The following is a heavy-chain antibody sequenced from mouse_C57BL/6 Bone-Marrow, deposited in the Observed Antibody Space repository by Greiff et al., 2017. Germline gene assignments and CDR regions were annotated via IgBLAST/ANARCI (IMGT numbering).Heavy chain of an antibody. CDR3: ARTGCDDYFDY. J-gene: IGHJ2*01. CDR2: INPNNGGT. V-gene: IGHV1-26*01. D-gene: IGHD3-3*01. Sequence: EVQLQQSGPELVKPGASVKISCKASGYTFTDYYMNWVKQSHGKSLEWIGDINPNNGGTSYNQKFKGKATLTVDKSSSTAYMELRSLTSEDSAVYYCARTGCDDYFDYWGQGTTLTVSS. CDR1: GYTFTDYY.